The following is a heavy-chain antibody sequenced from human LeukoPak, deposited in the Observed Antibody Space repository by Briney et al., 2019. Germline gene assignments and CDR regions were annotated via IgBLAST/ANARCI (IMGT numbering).Heavy chain of an antibody. D-gene: IGHD6-19*01. J-gene: IGHJ4*02. Sequence: PGRSLRLSCAASGFTFSSYGMHWVRQAPGKGLEWVAVIWYDGSNKYYADSVKGRFTISRDNSKNTLYLQMNSLRAEDTAVYYCAKEAIAVAGSQPFDYWGQGTLVTVPS. CDR3: AKEAIAVAGSQPFDY. V-gene: IGHV3-33*06. CDR1: GFTFSSYG. CDR2: IWYDGSNK.